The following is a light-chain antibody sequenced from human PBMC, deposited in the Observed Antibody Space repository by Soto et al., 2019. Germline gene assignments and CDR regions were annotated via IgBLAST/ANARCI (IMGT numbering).Light chain of an antibody. CDR2: DAS. Sequence: IPLNLAPTYLYRKIVKKLAITYRASLPISNYLAWYQQKPGKAPKLLIYDASSLESGVPSRFSGSGSGTEFTLTICSLQPEDLATYYCKQYKSLPLSFGGGTKVDIK. J-gene: IGKJ4*01. V-gene: IGKV1-12*01. CDR3: KQYKSLPLS. CDR1: LPISNY.